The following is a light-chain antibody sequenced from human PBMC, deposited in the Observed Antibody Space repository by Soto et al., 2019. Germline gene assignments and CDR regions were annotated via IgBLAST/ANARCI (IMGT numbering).Light chain of an antibody. Sequence: EIVMTQSPVTLSVSPGERATLSCRASQSVSSNLAWYQQTPGQAPRLLIHGASTRATGIPARFSGSGSGTEFTLTISSLQSEDCALYYCQQYNTWPPGTFGQGTKVEIK. J-gene: IGKJ1*01. CDR3: QQYNTWPPGT. CDR2: GAS. V-gene: IGKV3-15*01. CDR1: QSVSSN.